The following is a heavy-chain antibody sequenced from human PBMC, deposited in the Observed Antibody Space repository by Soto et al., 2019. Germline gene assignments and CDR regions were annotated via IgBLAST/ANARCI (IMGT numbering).Heavy chain of an antibody. D-gene: IGHD6-13*01. Sequence: QVQLQQWGAGLLKPSETLSLTCAVYGGSFSGYYWSWIRQPPGKGLEWIGEINHSGSTNYNPSLKSRVTIXVDXYXTQFSLKLSSVTAADTAVYYCARALPYSSRRHWFDPWGQGTLVTVSS. CDR2: INHSGST. V-gene: IGHV4-34*01. CDR3: ARALPYSSRRHWFDP. CDR1: GGSFSGYY. J-gene: IGHJ5*02.